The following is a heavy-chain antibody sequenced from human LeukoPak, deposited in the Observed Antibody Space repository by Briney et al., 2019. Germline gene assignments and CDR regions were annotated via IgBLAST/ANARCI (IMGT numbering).Heavy chain of an antibody. V-gene: IGHV4-30-4*01. CDR3: ARQQQLLPYFDH. Sequence: SQTLSLTCTVSGGSISSGDYYWSWIRQPPGKGLEWIGYIYYSGSTYYNPSLKSRVTISVDTSKNQFSLKLSSVTAADTAVYYCARQQQLLPYFDHWGQGTLVTVSS. CDR1: GGSISSGDYY. CDR2: IYYSGST. D-gene: IGHD6-13*01. J-gene: IGHJ4*02.